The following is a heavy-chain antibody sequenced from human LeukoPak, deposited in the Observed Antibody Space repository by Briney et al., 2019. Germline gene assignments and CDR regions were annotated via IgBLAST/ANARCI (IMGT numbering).Heavy chain of an antibody. CDR3: ARDDCGDTCYPGGY. J-gene: IGHJ4*02. Sequence: ASVKVSCKASGYTLTNYVVHWVRQAPGQRPEWMGWINAGNGDTKYSQDFQGRVTITRDTSASTAYMELSSLTSEDTALYYCARDDCGDTCYPGGYWGQGTLSPSPQ. CDR2: INAGNGDT. CDR1: GYTLTNYV. V-gene: IGHV1-3*01. D-gene: IGHD2-21*01.